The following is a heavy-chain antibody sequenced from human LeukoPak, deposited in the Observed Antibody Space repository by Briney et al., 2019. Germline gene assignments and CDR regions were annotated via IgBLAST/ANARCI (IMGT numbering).Heavy chain of an antibody. D-gene: IGHD2-2*01. J-gene: IGHJ4*02. CDR1: GFTFRSYA. V-gene: IGHV3-23*01. CDR2: VGSGATP. Sequence: GGSLRLSCAASGFTFRSYAMSWVRQAPGKGLEWVSAVGSGATPYCADSVKGRFTISRDDSKNMLYLQANSLRAEDTAVYYCARQLGYCSRGNCYFDSWGQGTLVTVSS. CDR3: ARQLGYCSRGNCYFDS.